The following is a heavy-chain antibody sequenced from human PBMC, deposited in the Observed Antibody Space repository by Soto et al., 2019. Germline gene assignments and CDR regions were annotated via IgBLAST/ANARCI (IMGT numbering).Heavy chain of an antibody. V-gene: IGHV3-48*03. J-gene: IGHJ6*02. D-gene: IGHD3-22*01. CDR1: GFNFSGYE. Sequence: GGSLRLSCAASGFNFSGYEMNWVRQAPGKGLEWVSYISGSGSTIYYADSVKGRFTISRDNAKDSLYLQMNSLRAEDTAVYYCAREVVVFGVIIPTPMDVWGQGTTVTVSS. CDR3: AREVVVFGVIIPTPMDV. CDR2: ISGSGSTI.